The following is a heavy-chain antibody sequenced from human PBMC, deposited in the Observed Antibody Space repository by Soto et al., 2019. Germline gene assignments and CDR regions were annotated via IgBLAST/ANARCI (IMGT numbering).Heavy chain of an antibody. J-gene: IGHJ4*02. D-gene: IGHD4-17*01. CDR3: ARTTAVPNTLRSRYFFDY. CDR1: SGSMNTGGYY. V-gene: IGHV4-61*08. CDR2: VYYSGTT. Sequence: PSETLSLTCSVSSGSMNTGGYYWSWIRQPPGKSLEWIGYVYYSGTTNYNPSLKSRVTISVDLSKNRFSLRLSSVTTADTALYYCARTTAVPNTLRSRYFFDYWGQGTLVTVSS.